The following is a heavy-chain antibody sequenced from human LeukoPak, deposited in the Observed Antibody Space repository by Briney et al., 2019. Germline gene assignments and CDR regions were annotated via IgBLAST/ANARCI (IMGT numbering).Heavy chain of an antibody. CDR1: GGSISSYY. CDR3: ASHYDSSGYYYLNY. D-gene: IGHD3-22*01. CDR2: IYYSGST. Sequence: PSETLSLTCTVSGGSISSYYWSWIRQPPGKGLEWIGYIYYSGSTNYNPSLKSRVTISVDTSKNQFSLKLSSVTAADTAVYYCASHYDSSGYYYLNYWGQGTLVTVSS. J-gene: IGHJ4*02. V-gene: IGHV4-59*01.